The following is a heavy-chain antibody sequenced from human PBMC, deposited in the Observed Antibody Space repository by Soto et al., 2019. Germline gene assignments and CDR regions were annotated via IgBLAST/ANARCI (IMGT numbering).Heavy chain of an antibody. CDR1: GYTFTSYA. CDR3: ARDTGYCRGGSCFLYYMDV. J-gene: IGHJ6*03. CDR2: INPANGDT. V-gene: IGHV1-3*01. Sequence: QVQLVQSGSEVKKPGASVRLSCKASGYTFTSYAVYWVRQAPGQRLEWMGWINPANGDTKYSQKFQDRVIVTRDTSESTAYMDLRSLRSEDTAVYYCARDTGYCRGGSCFLYYMDVWGKGTTVTVSS. D-gene: IGHD2-15*01.